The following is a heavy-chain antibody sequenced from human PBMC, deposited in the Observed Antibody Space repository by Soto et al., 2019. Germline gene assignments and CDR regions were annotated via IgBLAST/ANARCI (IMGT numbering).Heavy chain of an antibody. CDR2: SFYSGST. Sequence: QVQLQESGPGLVKPSQTLSLTCTVSGGSISSGVYYWSWIRQHPGKGLEWIGYSFYSGSTYYNPSLKSRVTISVDTSKSQFSLRLSSVTAAHTAVYYCAIYDSSGSRGFQHWGQGALVTVSS. V-gene: IGHV4-31*03. D-gene: IGHD3-22*01. CDR1: GGSISSGVYY. J-gene: IGHJ1*01. CDR3: AIYDSSGSRGFQH.